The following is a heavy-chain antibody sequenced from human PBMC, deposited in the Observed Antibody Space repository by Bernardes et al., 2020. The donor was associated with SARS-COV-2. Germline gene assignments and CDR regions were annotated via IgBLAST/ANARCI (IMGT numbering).Heavy chain of an antibody. V-gene: IGHV4-39*01. D-gene: IGHD1-26*01. CDR1: GDSISSRTYY. Sequence: SETLPLTCTVSGDSISSRTYYWGWIRQSPGKGLEWIGSIYYSGGTYYNPSLKGRVTFSVDTSKNQFSLRLSSPTAADAGVYYCARHPRRLQVSGSWFDPWGQGTLVNVSS. CDR2: IYYSGGT. CDR3: ARHPRRLQVSGSWFDP. J-gene: IGHJ5*02.